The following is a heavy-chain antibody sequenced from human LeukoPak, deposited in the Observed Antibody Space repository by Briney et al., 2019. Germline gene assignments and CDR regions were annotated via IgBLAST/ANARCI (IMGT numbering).Heavy chain of an antibody. CDR1: GGSVSSGSYY. D-gene: IGHD3-3*01. CDR2: IYYSGST. CDR3: ARAASDFWSGHYYYYMDV. V-gene: IGHV4-61*01. Sequence: SETLSLTCTVSGGSVSSGSYYWSWIRQPPGKGLEWIGYIYYSGSTNYNPSLKSRVTISVDTSKNQFSLKLSSVTAADTAVYYCARAASDFWSGHYYYYMDVWGKGTTVTVSS. J-gene: IGHJ6*03.